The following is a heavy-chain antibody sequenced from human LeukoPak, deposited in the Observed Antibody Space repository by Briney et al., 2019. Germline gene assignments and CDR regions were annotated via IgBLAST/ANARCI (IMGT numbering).Heavy chain of an antibody. CDR3: ARKRIEEQWVYHWFDP. Sequence: GESLKISCKGSGYSFTSYWIGWVRQMPGKGLEWMGIIYPGDSDTRYSPSFQGQVTISADKSISTAYLQWSSLKASDTAMYYCARKRIEEQWVYHWFDPWGQGTLVTVSS. D-gene: IGHD6-19*01. V-gene: IGHV5-51*01. CDR1: GYSFTSYW. CDR2: IYPGDSDT. J-gene: IGHJ5*02.